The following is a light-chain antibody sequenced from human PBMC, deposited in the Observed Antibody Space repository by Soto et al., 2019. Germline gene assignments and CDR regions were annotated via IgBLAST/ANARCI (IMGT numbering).Light chain of an antibody. CDR2: DNN. Sequence: QSVLTQPPSVSAAPGQKVTISCSGSSSNIGNNYVSWYQQLPGTAPKLLIYDNNKRSSGIPDRFSDSKSGTSATLAITGLQTGDEADYYCGTWDSSLSAYVFGTGTKVTVL. V-gene: IGLV1-51*01. CDR1: SSNIGNNY. J-gene: IGLJ1*01. CDR3: GTWDSSLSAYV.